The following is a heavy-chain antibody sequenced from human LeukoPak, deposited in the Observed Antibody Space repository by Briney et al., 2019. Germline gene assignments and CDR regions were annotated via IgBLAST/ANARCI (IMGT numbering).Heavy chain of an antibody. CDR3: ARAELELRGNFDY. J-gene: IGHJ4*02. Sequence: SETLSLTCTVSGGSISSSSYYWGWIRQPPGKGLEWIGSIYYSGSTYYNPSLKSRVTISVDTSKNQFSLKLSSVTAADTAVYYCARAELELRGNFDYWGQGTLVTVSS. CDR2: IYYSGST. CDR1: GGSISSSSYY. V-gene: IGHV4-39*07. D-gene: IGHD1-7*01.